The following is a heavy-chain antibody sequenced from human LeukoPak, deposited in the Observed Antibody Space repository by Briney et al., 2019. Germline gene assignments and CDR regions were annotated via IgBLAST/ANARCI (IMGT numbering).Heavy chain of an antibody. D-gene: IGHD5-24*01. J-gene: IGHJ4*02. V-gene: IGHV3-23*01. CDR2: ISDSGGSI. Sequence: GSLRLSCAASGFTFSSYAMSWVRHAPGEGLEWVSAISDSGGSIYYADSVKGRFTISRDNSKNTVYLQMNSLRAEDTAVYYCARGDGYKFFDSWGQGTLVTVSS. CDR1: GFTFSSYA. CDR3: ARGDGYKFFDS.